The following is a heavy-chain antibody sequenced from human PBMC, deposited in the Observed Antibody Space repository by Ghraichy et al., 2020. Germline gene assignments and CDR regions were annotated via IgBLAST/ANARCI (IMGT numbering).Heavy chain of an antibody. CDR1: GGSISSYY. CDR3: AVLIAARPGNWFDP. J-gene: IGHJ5*02. V-gene: IGHV4-59*01. Sequence: SETLSLTCTVSGGSISSYYWSWIRQPPGKGLEWIGYIYYSGSTNYNPSLKSRVTISVDTSKNQFSLKLSSVTAADTAVYYCAVLIAARPGNWFDPWGQGTLVTVSS. CDR2: IYYSGST. D-gene: IGHD6-6*01.